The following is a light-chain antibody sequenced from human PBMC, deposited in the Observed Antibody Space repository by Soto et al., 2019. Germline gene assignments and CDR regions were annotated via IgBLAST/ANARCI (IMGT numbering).Light chain of an antibody. V-gene: IGLV2-14*01. Sequence: QSALTQPASVSGSPGQSITISCTETSSDVGAYNYVSWYQQHPGKAPKLMIFEVNNRPSGVSNRFSASKSGNTASLAISGLQAEDEADYDCCSYAGRSTVICGGGTKLTVL. CDR2: EVN. CDR1: SSDVGAYNY. J-gene: IGLJ2*01. CDR3: CSYAGRSTVI.